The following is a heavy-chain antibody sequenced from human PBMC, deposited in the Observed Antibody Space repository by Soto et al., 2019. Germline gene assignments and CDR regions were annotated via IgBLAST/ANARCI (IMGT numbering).Heavy chain of an antibody. CDR1: DGSISSSNW. D-gene: IGHD2-21*02. J-gene: IGHJ4*02. CDR3: AASGQNCGGDCYSDY. Sequence: PSETLSLTCAVSDGSISSSNWWSWVRQPPGKGLEWIGETYHSGSTNYNPSLKSRVTISVDKSKNQFSLKLSSVTAADTAVYYCAASGQNCGGDCYSDYWGQGTLVTVSS. CDR2: TYHSGST. V-gene: IGHV4-4*02.